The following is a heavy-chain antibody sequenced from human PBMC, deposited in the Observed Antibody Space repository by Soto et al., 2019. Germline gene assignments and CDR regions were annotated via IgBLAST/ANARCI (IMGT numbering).Heavy chain of an antibody. J-gene: IGHJ6*02. CDR1: GGSISSYY. CDR3: ARDLDFWSRKTSGGMDG. V-gene: IGHV4-59*01. CDR2: IYYSGST. D-gene: IGHD3-3*01. Sequence: NPSETLSLTCTVSGGSISSYYWSWIRQPPGKGLEWIGYIYYSGSTNYNPSLKSRVTISVDTSKNQFSLKLSSVTAADAAVYDCARDLDFWSRKTSGGMDGWGQETTVTVSS.